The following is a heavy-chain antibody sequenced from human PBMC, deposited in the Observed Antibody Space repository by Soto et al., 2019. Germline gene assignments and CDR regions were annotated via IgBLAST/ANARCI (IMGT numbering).Heavy chain of an antibody. V-gene: IGHV4-39*07. Sequence: SETLSLTCTVSGGSISSSSYYWGWIRQPPGKGLEWIGSIYYSGSTYYNPSLKSRVTISVDTSKNQFSLKLSSVTAADTAVYYCARNWNDDYYYGMDVWGQGTTVTVSS. J-gene: IGHJ6*02. CDR1: GGSISSSSYY. CDR3: ARNWNDDYYYGMDV. CDR2: IYYSGST. D-gene: IGHD1-1*01.